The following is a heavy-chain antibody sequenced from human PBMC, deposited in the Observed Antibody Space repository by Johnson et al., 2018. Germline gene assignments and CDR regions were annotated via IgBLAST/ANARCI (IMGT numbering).Heavy chain of an antibody. CDR2: ISNDGLNK. CDR3: ASSGGGVMAWYYYYYMDV. J-gene: IGHJ6*03. CDR1: AFTFNTYA. D-gene: IGHD3-16*01. Sequence: VQLLESGGGVVQPGRSLRLSCAASAFTFNTYAMHWVRQAPGKGLEWVAIISNDGLNKYYADSVKGRFAISRDNSKNTLFLQMNGLRAEDTAVYYCASSGGGVMAWYYYYYMDVWGNGTTVTVSS. V-gene: IGHV3-30*09.